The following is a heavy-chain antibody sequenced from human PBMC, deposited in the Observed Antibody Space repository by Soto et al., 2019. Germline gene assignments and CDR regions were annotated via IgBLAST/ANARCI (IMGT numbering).Heavy chain of an antibody. J-gene: IGHJ4*02. CDR2: IRSKVYGGTT. CDR1: GFTFGDYA. Sequence: GGSLRLSCIASGFTFGDYAMSWFRQAPGKGLEWVGFIRSKVYGGTTEYAASVKGRFTISRDNAKNTLYLQMNSLRAEDTAVYYCARGGVPAAMSYWGQGTLVTVSS. D-gene: IGHD2-2*01. V-gene: IGHV3-49*03. CDR3: ARGGVPAAMSY.